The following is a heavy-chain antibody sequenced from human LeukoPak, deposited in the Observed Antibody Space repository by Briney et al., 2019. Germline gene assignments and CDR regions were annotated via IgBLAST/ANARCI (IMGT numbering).Heavy chain of an antibody. CDR1: GFTFSSYA. CDR2: ISGSGGSA. CDR3: ASESITARYYYYGMDV. D-gene: IGHD6-6*01. J-gene: IGHJ6*02. Sequence: GGSLRLSCAASGFTFSSYAMSWVRQAPGKGLEWVSAISGSGGSAYYADSVKGRFTISRDNAKNSLYLQMNSLRAEDTAVYYCASESITARYYYYGMDVWGQGTTVTVSS. V-gene: IGHV3-23*01.